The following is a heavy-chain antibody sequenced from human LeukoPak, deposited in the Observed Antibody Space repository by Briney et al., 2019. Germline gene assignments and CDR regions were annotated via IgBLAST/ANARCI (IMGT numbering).Heavy chain of an antibody. CDR2: INRNSGGT. V-gene: IGHV1-2*06. D-gene: IGHD3-22*01. J-gene: IGHJ4*02. Sequence: GASVKVSCKASGYTFTGYFMYWVRQAPGQGLEWMGRINRNSGGTNYAQKFQDRVTMTRDTSISTAYMELSRLRSDDTAVYYCARGPRITMIVVVTLEDYWGQGTLVTVSS. CDR3: ARGPRITMIVVVTLEDY. CDR1: GYTFTGYF.